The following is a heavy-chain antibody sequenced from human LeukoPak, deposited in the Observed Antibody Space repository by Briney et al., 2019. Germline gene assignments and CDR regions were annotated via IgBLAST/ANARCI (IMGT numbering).Heavy chain of an antibody. D-gene: IGHD2-15*01. V-gene: IGHV1-46*01. J-gene: IGHJ6*02. CDR2: INPSGGST. CDR1: GYTFTSYY. CDR3: ARDIVATAGYCSGGSCYWYYYGMDV. Sequence: ASVKVSCKASGYTFTSYYMHWVRQAPGQGLEWMGIINPSGGSTSCAQKFQGRVTMTRDTSISTAYMELSRLRSGDTAVYYCARDIVATAGYCSGGSCYWYYYGMDVWGQGTTVTVSS.